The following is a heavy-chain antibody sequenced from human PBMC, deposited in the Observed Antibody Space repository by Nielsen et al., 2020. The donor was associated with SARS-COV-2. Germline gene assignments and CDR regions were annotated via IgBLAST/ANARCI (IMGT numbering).Heavy chain of an antibody. CDR2: IYYSGST. J-gene: IGHJ1*01. Sequence: SETLSLTCTVSGGSISSYYWSWIRQPPGKGLEWIGYIYYSGSTNYNPSLKSRVTISVDTSKNQFSLKLSSVTAADTAVYYCARESSSWGSAEYFQHWGQGTLVTVSS. D-gene: IGHD6-13*01. CDR1: GGSISSYY. V-gene: IGHV4-59*01. CDR3: ARESSSWGSAEYFQH.